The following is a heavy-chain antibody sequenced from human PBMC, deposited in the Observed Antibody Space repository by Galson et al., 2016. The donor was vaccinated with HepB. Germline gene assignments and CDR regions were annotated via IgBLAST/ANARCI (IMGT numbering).Heavy chain of an antibody. V-gene: IGHV3-30*02. J-gene: IGHJ4*02. CDR2: IGWDGNEK. CDR3: AKEEHNTGCTYGDC. CDR1: GFIFSDFG. Sequence: SLRLSCAASGFIFSDFGMHWVRQAPGKGLEWVAFIGWDGNEKHYGDSVRGRFTISRDNSKNTLSLEMNSLSAEDTALYYCAKEEHNTGCTYGDCWGQGTPVTVSS. D-gene: IGHD5-12*01.